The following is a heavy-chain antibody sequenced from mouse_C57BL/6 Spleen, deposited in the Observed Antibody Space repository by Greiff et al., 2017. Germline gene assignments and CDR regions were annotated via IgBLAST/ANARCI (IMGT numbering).Heavy chain of an antibody. Sequence: VQLQQSGAELARPGASVKMSCKASGYTFTSYTMHWVKQRPGQGLEWIGYINPSSGYTKYNQKFKDKATLTADKSSSTAYMQLSSLTSEDSAVYYCARWDYDDGPWFAYWGQGTLVTVSA. V-gene: IGHV1-4*01. CDR3: ARWDYDDGPWFAY. CDR1: GYTFTSYT. J-gene: IGHJ3*01. CDR2: INPSSGYT. D-gene: IGHD2-4*01.